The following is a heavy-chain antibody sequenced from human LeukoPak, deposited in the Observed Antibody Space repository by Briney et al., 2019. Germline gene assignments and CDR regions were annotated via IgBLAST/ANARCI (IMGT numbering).Heavy chain of an antibody. Sequence: EASVKVSCKASGYTFTSYGISWVRQAPGQGLEWMGWISAYNGNTNYAQKLQGRVTMTTDTSTSTAYMELRSLISDDTAVYYCARGTIFGVVVDDAFDIWGQGTMVTVSS. CDR1: GYTFTSYG. J-gene: IGHJ3*02. CDR3: ARGTIFGVVVDDAFDI. D-gene: IGHD3-3*01. CDR2: ISAYNGNT. V-gene: IGHV1-18*01.